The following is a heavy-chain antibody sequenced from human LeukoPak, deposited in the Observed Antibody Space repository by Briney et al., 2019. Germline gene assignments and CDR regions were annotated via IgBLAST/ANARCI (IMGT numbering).Heavy chain of an antibody. J-gene: IGHJ5*02. Sequence: GGSLRLSCAASGFTVSSNYMSWVRQAPGKGLEWVSVIYSGGSTYYADSVKGRFTISRDNSKNTLYLQMNSLRAEDTAVYYCARVINYFWSGYNWFDPWGQGTLVTVSS. CDR1: GFTVSSNY. CDR3: ARVINYFWSGYNWFDP. D-gene: IGHD3-3*01. CDR2: IYSGGST. V-gene: IGHV3-53*01.